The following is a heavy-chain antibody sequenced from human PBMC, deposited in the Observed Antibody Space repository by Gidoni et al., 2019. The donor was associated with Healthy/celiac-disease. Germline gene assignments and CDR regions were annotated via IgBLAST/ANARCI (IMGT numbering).Heavy chain of an antibody. Sequence: QITLKESGPTLVKPTQTRTLTCTFSGSSLSTSGVGVGWIRQPPGKALEGLALIYWNDDKRYSPSLKSRLTITKDTSKNPVVLTMTNMDPVDTATYYCAHSGGFWNYDLQLNWFDPWGQGTLVTVSS. CDR3: AHSGGFWNYDLQLNWFDP. D-gene: IGHD1-7*01. J-gene: IGHJ5*02. CDR1: GSSLSTSGVG. V-gene: IGHV2-5*01. CDR2: IYWNDDK.